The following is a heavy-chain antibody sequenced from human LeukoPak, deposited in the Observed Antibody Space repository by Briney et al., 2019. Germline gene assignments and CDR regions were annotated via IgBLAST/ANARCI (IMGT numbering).Heavy chain of an antibody. J-gene: IGHJ3*02. CDR3: ARERAGIAAHQNAFDI. Sequence: GGSLRLSCAASGFTFSSYAMHWVRQAPGKGLEWVAVISYDGSNKYYADSVKGRFTISRDNSKNTLYLQMNSLRAEDTAVYYCARERAGIAAHQNAFDIWGQGTMVTVSS. CDR1: GFTFSSYA. CDR2: ISYDGSNK. V-gene: IGHV3-30-3*01. D-gene: IGHD6-6*01.